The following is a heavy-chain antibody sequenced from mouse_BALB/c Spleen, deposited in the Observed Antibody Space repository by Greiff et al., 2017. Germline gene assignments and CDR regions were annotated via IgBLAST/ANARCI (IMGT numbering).Heavy chain of an antibody. CDR3: ARGGPNYYAMDY. CDR2: IDPANGNT. J-gene: IGHJ4*01. Sequence: VQLKESGAELVKPGASVKLSCTASGFNIKDTYMHWVKQRPEQGLEWIGRIDPANGNTKYDPKFQGKATITADTSSNTAYLQLSSLTSEHTAVYYCARGGPNYYAMDYWGQGTSVTVSS. V-gene: IGHV14-3*02. CDR1: GFNIKDTY.